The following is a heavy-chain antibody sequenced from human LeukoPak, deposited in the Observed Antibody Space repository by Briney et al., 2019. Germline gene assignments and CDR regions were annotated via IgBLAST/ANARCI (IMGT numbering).Heavy chain of an antibody. CDR2: FDPEDGET. CDR1: GYTLTELS. J-gene: IGHJ5*02. V-gene: IGHV1-24*01. CDR3: ATDTHILTGYYGWFDP. Sequence: ASVKVSCKVSGYTLTELSMHWVRQAPGKGLEWMGGFDPEDGETIYAQKFQGRVTMTEDTSTDTAYMELSSLRSEDTAVYYCATDTHILTGYYGWFDPWGQGTLVTVSS. D-gene: IGHD3-9*01.